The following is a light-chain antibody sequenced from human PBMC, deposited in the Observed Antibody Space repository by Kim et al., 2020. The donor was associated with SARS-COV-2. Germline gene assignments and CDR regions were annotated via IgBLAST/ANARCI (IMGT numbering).Light chain of an antibody. CDR1: QSVSSN. CDR2: GAS. CDR3: QQDNNWWT. Sequence: EIVMTQSPATLSVSPGERATLSCRASQSVSSNLAWYQQKPGQAPRVLIYGASTRATGIPARFSGSGSGTEFTLTISSLQSEDFAVYYCQQDNNWWTFGQGTKVDIK. V-gene: IGKV3-15*01. J-gene: IGKJ1*01.